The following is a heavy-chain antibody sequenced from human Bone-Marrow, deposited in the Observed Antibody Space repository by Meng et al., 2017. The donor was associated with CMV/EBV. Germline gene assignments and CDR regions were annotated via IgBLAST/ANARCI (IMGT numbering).Heavy chain of an antibody. CDR1: TLRSYA. D-gene: IGHD3-3*01. V-gene: IGHV1-69*06. J-gene: IGHJ4*02. Sequence: TLRSYAISWVRQAPGQGLEWMGGIIPIFGTANYAQKFQGKVTITADKSTSTAYMELSSLRSEDTAVYYCASTPRGWYYDFWSGYLDYWGQGTLVTVSS. CDR3: ASTPRGWYYDFWSGYLDY. CDR2: IIPIFGTA.